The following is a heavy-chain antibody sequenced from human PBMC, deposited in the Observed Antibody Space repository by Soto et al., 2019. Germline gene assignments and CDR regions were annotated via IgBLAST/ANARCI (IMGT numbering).Heavy chain of an antibody. V-gene: IGHV1-2*02. Sequence: QVQLVQSGADVKKPGASVTVSCKTSGYTFSGYFMHWLRQAPGQGLEWMGWMNPNSGGTDYAQNFQGRVSMTWDTSISTAYMELSRLRSDDTAIYYCARGYYSRSWRVFDYWGQGTLVTVSS. CDR1: GYTFSGYF. J-gene: IGHJ4*02. CDR3: ARGYYSRSWRVFDY. CDR2: MNPNSGGT. D-gene: IGHD6-13*01.